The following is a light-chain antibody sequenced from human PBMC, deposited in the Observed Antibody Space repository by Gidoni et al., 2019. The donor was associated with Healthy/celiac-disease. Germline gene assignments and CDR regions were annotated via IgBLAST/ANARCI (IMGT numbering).Light chain of an antibody. V-gene: IGLV2-18*02. CDR1: RSDVGSYNR. J-gene: IGLJ2*01. Sequence: QSALTQPPSVSASPGQSVTISCTGTRSDVGSYNRVSWYQQPPGTAPKLMIYEVSNRPAGVPDRFSGSKSGNTTSLTISGLQAEDEADYYCSSYTSSSTLVFGGGTKLTVL. CDR2: EVS. CDR3: SSYTSSSTLV.